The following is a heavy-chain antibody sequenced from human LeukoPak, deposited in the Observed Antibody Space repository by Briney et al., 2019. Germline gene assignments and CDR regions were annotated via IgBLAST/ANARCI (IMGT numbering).Heavy chain of an antibody. D-gene: IGHD3-3*01. J-gene: IGHJ4*02. V-gene: IGHV4-4*07. Sequence: SETLSLTCAVSGGSISSYYWSWIRQPAGKAPEWIGRIYSSGIINYNPSLKSRVTMSLDNSKNQLSLKLSYVTAADTAVYYCARDTGKSGYPDYWGQGTLVTVSS. CDR3: ARDTGKSGYPDY. CDR1: GGSISSYY. CDR2: IYSSGII.